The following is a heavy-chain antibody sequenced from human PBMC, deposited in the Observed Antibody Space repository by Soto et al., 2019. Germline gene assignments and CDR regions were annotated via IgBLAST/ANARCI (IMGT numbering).Heavy chain of an antibody. Sequence: GGSLRLSCAASGFTFRSYSMNWVRQAPGKGLEWVSSISSSSSYIYYADSVKGRFTISRDNAKNSLYLQMNSLRAEDTAVYYCARESITIFGVVIIPVVYFDYWGQGTLVTVSS. D-gene: IGHD3-3*01. CDR3: ARESITIFGVVIIPVVYFDY. V-gene: IGHV3-21*01. CDR2: ISSSSSYI. J-gene: IGHJ4*02. CDR1: GFTFRSYS.